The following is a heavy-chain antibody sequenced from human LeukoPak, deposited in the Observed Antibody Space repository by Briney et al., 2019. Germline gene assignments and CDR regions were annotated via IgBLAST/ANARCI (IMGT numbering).Heavy chain of an antibody. CDR1: GFTFSSYA. CDR3: ARVDLLGYDY. CDR2: ISSNGGST. J-gene: IGHJ4*02. V-gene: IGHV3-64*01. D-gene: IGHD1-26*01. Sequence: GESLRLSCAASGFTFSSYAMHWVRQAPGKGLEYVSAISSNGGSTLYANSVKGRFTISRDNSKNTLYLQMGSLRAEDMAVYYCARVDLLGYDYWGQGTLVTVSS.